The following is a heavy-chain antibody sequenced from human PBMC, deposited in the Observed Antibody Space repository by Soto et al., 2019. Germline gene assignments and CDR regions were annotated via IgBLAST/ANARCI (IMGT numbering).Heavy chain of an antibody. Sequence: EVQLAESGGVLVQPGGSLRLSCVASGFTFSDHWMHWVRQAPGKGLVWVSRINSGGSRTNYADSVKGRFTISRDNAKYTLYLEMNSLSLEDTAVYYCARGNCSGDTCFFGGTHWGRGTLVTVSS. D-gene: IGHD2-21*02. CDR1: GFTFSDHW. V-gene: IGHV3-74*01. CDR3: ARGNCSGDTCFFGGTH. CDR2: INSGGSRT. J-gene: IGHJ4*02.